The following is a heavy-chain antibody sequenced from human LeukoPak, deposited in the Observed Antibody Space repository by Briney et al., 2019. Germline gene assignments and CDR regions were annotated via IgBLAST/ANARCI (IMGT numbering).Heavy chain of an antibody. CDR1: GGTFSSYA. J-gene: IGHJ3*02. Sequence: EASVKVSCKASGGTFSSYAISWVRQAPGQGPEWMGGIIPIFGTANYAQKFQGRVTITADESTSTAYMELSSLRSEDTAVYYCARDQEVRGRITIFGYAFDIWGQGTMVTVSS. CDR3: ARDQEVRGRITIFGYAFDI. CDR2: IIPIFGTA. V-gene: IGHV1-69*13. D-gene: IGHD3-3*01.